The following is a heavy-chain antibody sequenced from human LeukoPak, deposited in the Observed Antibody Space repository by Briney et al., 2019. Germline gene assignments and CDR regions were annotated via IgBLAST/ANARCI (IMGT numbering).Heavy chain of an antibody. V-gene: IGHV3-48*03. CDR2: ISSSGNTI. D-gene: IGHD2-2*01. CDR1: GFTFSNYE. J-gene: IGHJ6*03. CDR3: ARDPESNQRGYVDV. Sequence: PGGSLRLSCAASGFTFSNYEMNWVRQAPGKGLEWVSYISSSGNTIYYADSVKGRFTISRDNARNSLFLQMNSLRAEDTAVYYCARDPESNQRGYVDVWGKGTTVTVSS.